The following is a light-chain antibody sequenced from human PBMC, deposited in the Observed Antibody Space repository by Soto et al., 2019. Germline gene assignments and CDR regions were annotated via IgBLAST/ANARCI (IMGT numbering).Light chain of an antibody. CDR1: QSIHSW. J-gene: IGKJ2*01. V-gene: IGKV1-5*03. Sequence: DFQMTQSPSTLSASVGDRVTITCRASQSIHSWLAWYQLKPGRAPKLLMYKASTLETGVPSRFSGSGSGTEFTLTISSVKPDDVAAYYCHKYSAHRFTFGQGTKVEIK. CDR3: HKYSAHRFT. CDR2: KAS.